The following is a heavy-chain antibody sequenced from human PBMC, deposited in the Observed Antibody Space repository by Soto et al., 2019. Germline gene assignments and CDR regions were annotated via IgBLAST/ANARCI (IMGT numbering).Heavy chain of an antibody. Sequence: GEARQLSCQCSGNSCTIYWSGWLRQLPGKGLEWMGIIYPGDSDTRYSPSFQGQVTISADKSISTAYLQLSSLKASDTAMYYCARQIAARPKGSWFDPWGQGNLVTVSS. CDR2: IYPGDSDT. CDR3: ARQIAARPKGSWFDP. CDR1: GNSCTIYW. V-gene: IGHV5-51*01. J-gene: IGHJ5*02. D-gene: IGHD6-6*01.